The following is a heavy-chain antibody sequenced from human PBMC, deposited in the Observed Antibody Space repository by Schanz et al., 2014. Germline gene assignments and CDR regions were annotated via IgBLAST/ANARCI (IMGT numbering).Heavy chain of an antibody. D-gene: IGHD6-6*01. Sequence: QVQLVQSGADVKKPGSSVRVSCKASGGTFSRLTFSWVRQAPGQGLEWMGRVIPILGIANYAQNFQGRVTITADKSTSTAYMELTSLRSEDTAVYYCARDQSPYTNSSDVRYFDYWGQGSLVTVSS. CDR1: GGTFSRLT. CDR3: ARDQSPYTNSSDVRYFDY. V-gene: IGHV1-69*08. CDR2: VIPILGIA. J-gene: IGHJ4*02.